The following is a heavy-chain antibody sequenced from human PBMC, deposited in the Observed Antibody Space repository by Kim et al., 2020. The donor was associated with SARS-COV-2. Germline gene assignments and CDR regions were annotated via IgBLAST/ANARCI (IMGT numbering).Heavy chain of an antibody. V-gene: IGHV3-30*18. Sequence: GGSLRLSCAASGFTFSSYGMHCVRQAPGKGLEWVAVISYDGSNKYYADSVKGRFTISRDNSKNTLYLQMNSLRAEDTAVYYCAKDDKMSGGSYPYYFDYWSQGTLVTVSS. D-gene: IGHD1-26*01. CDR1: GFTFSSYG. CDR3: AKDDKMSGGSYPYYFDY. CDR2: ISYDGSNK. J-gene: IGHJ4*02.